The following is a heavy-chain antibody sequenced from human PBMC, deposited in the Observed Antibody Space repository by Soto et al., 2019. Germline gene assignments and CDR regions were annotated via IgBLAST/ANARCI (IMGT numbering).Heavy chain of an antibody. CDR2: TTYDGGIK. J-gene: IGHJ6*02. V-gene: IGHV3-30*03. D-gene: IGHD1-1*01. Sequence: GGSLRLSCAAARVSFSSYGMEWVRLAPGKGLEWVAATTYDGGIKHYVDSVKGRFTISRDNSKNTLYLQMNSLRVEDTATYYCAGALENPYFYYGLNVWGQR. CDR1: RVSFSSYG. CDR3: AGALENPYFYYGLNV.